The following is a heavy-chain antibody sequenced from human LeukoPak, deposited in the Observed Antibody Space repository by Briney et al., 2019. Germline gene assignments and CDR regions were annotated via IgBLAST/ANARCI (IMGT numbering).Heavy chain of an antibody. CDR1: GFTFSSYA. V-gene: IGHV3-23*01. D-gene: IGHD3-10*01. CDR2: ISGSGGST. CDR3: ARGTTMVRGVIY. J-gene: IGHJ4*02. Sequence: GGSLRFSCAASGFTFSSYAMSWVRQAPGKGLEWVSAISGSGGSTYYADSVKGRFTISRDNSKNTLYLQMNSLRAEDTAVYYCARGTTMVRGVIYWGQGTLVTVSS.